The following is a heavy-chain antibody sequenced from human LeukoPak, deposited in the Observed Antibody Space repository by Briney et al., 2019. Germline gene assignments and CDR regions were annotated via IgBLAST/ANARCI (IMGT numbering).Heavy chain of an antibody. CDR3: ARSAAYGSGSYDY. J-gene: IGHJ4*02. CDR1: GFTFSSYA. Sequence: PGGSLRLSCAASGFTFSSYAMSWVRQAPGKGLEWVSAISGSGGSTYYADSVKGRFTISRDNSKNTLYLQMNSLRVEDTAVYYCARSAAYGSGSYDYWGQGTLVTVSS. D-gene: IGHD3-10*01. CDR2: ISGSGGST. V-gene: IGHV3-23*01.